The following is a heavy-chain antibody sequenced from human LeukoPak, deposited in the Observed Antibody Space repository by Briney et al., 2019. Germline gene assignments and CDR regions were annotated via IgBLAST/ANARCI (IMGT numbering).Heavy chain of an antibody. CDR3: AKDQKYYYDSSGCDY. Sequence: GGSLRLSCAASGFTFSSYAMSWVRQAPGKGLDWVSAISGSGGSTYYADSVKGRFTISRDNSKNTLYLQMNSLRAEDTAVYYCAKDQKYYYDSSGCDYWGQGTLVTVSS. D-gene: IGHD3-22*01. CDR2: ISGSGGST. V-gene: IGHV3-23*01. CDR1: GFTFSSYA. J-gene: IGHJ4*02.